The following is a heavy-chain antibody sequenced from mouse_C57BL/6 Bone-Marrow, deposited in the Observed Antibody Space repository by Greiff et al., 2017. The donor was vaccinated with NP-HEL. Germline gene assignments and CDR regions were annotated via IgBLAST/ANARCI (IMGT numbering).Heavy chain of an antibody. CDR1: GFTFSSYA. V-gene: IGHV5-4*01. J-gene: IGHJ4*01. CDR2: ISDGGSYT. D-gene: IGHD4-1*01. CDR3: AREGNWTMDY. Sequence: KVVESGGGLVKPGGSLKLSCAASGFTFSSYAMSWVRQTPEKRLEWVATISDGGSYTYYPDNVKGRFTISRDNAKNNLYLQMSHLKSEDTAMYYCAREGNWTMDYWGQGTSVTVSS.